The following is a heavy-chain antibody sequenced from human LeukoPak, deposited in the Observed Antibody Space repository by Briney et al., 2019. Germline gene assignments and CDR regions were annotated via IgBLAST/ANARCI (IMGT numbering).Heavy chain of an antibody. D-gene: IGHD7-27*01. CDR2: ILYSGST. CDR3: ARNVWGSNYGMDV. J-gene: IGHJ6*02. CDR1: GGSISSSMYY. V-gene: IGHV4-39*07. Sequence: SETLSLTCTVSGGSISSSMYYWGWIRQPPGRGLEWIGNILYSGSTYYNPSLKSRVTISVDTSKNQFSLRLSSVTAADTAVYYCARNVWGSNYGMDVWGQGTTVTVSS.